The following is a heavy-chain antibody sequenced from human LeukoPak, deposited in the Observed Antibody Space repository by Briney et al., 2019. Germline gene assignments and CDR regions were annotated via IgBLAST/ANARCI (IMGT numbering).Heavy chain of an antibody. CDR1: GGSISSSSYY. D-gene: IGHD5-18*01. CDR3: ARRSGYSYGLPHRAPFDY. V-gene: IGHV4-39*01. Sequence: TSSETLSLTCTVSGGSISSSSYYWGWIRQPPGKGLEWIGSIYYSGSTYYNPSPKSRVTISVDTSKNQFSLKLSSVTAADTAVYYCARRSGYSYGLPHRAPFDYWGQGTLVTVSS. J-gene: IGHJ4*02. CDR2: IYYSGST.